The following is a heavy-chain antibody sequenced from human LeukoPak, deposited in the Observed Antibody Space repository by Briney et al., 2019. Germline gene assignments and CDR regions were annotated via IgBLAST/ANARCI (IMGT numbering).Heavy chain of an antibody. CDR1: GYTFTSYG. D-gene: IGHD6-19*01. Sequence: VASVKVSCKASGYTFTSYGISWVRQAPGQGLEWMGWISAYNGNTNYAQKPQGRVTMTTDTSTSTAHMELRSLRSDDTAVYYCARDDPIAVAVDYYYYGMDVWGQGTTVTVSS. J-gene: IGHJ6*02. V-gene: IGHV1-18*01. CDR3: ARDDPIAVAVDYYYYGMDV. CDR2: ISAYNGNT.